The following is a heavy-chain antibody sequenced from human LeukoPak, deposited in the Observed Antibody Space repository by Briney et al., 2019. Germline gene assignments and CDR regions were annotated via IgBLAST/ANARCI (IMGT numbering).Heavy chain of an antibody. Sequence: SETLSLTCTVSGDSISSYHWSWIRQPPGKGLDWIGYIYYSGSTNYNPSLKSRVTISVDTSKNQFSLKLSSVTAADTAVYYCARYYYDSSGYYGGFDYWGQGTLVTVSS. D-gene: IGHD3-22*01. CDR1: GDSISSYH. J-gene: IGHJ4*02. CDR2: IYYSGST. V-gene: IGHV4-59*08. CDR3: ARYYYDSSGYYGGFDY.